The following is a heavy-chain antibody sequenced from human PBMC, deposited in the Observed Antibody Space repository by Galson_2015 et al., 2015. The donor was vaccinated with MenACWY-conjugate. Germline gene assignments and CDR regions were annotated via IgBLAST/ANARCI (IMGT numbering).Heavy chain of an antibody. J-gene: IGHJ4*02. CDR3: ARGNGFGVVFIGVFED. V-gene: IGHV3-21*01. CDR2: ISTTSTYI. CDR1: GFTFSSYS. Sequence: SLRLSCAGSGFTFSSYSMNWVRQAPGKGLEWVASISTTSTYIYHADSVKGRFTISRDNAKNSVYLQMNSLRGEDTAMYYCARGNGFGVVFIGVFEDWGQGTLVTVSS. D-gene: IGHD3-3*01.